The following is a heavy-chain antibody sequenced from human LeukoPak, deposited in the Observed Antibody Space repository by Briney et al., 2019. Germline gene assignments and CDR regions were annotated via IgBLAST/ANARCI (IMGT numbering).Heavy chain of an antibody. CDR3: ARDTLGSSSWGGYFDY. J-gene: IGHJ4*02. V-gene: IGHV1-18*01. CDR1: GYTFTSYG. CDR2: ISAYNGNT. D-gene: IGHD6-13*01. Sequence: GASVKVSCKASGYTFTSYGISWVRQAPGQGPEWMGWISAYNGNTNYAQKLQGRVTMTTDTSTSTVYMELSSLRSEDTAVYYCARDTLGSSSWGGYFDYWGQGTLVTVSS.